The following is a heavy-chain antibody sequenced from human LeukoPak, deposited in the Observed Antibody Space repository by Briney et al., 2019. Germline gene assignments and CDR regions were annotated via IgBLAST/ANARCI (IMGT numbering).Heavy chain of an antibody. CDR1: GFTFSSYT. J-gene: IGHJ4*02. CDR2: ISTASVAI. V-gene: IGHV3-48*01. CDR3: AREARGSSYGARYDLDY. D-gene: IGHD5-18*01. Sequence: GGSLRLSCAASGFTFSSYTMNWVRQAPGKGLEWVSCISTASVAIDYADSVKGRFTISRDNAKNSLYLQMNSLRAEDTAVYYCAREARGSSYGARYDLDYWGQGTLVTVSS.